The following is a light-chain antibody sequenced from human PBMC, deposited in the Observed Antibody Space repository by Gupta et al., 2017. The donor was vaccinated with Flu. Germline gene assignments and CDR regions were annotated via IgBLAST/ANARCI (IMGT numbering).Light chain of an antibody. CDR3: AAWDDSLNGVV. Sequence: QSVVTQPPSASGTPGQRVTISCSGSSSNIGSNHANWYQQFPGTAPKLLIYNNDRRPSGVPGRFSGSKSGTSASLAISGLQSEDEADYYCAAWDDSLNGVVFGRGTKVTVL. V-gene: IGLV1-44*01. CDR2: NND. J-gene: IGLJ1*01. CDR1: SSNIGSNH.